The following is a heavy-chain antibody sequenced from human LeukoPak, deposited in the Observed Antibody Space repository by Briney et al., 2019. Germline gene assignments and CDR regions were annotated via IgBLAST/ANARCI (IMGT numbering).Heavy chain of an antibody. CDR3: AKTSQYSSSWYEGFETGYFDY. J-gene: IGHJ4*02. CDR2: ISYDGSNK. Sequence: PGGSLRLSCAASGFTFDDYAMHWVRQAPGKGLEWVAVISYDGSNKYYADSVKGRFTISRDNSKNTLYLQMNSLRAEDTAVYYCAKTSQYSSSWYEGFETGYFDYWGQGTLVTVSS. V-gene: IGHV3-30*18. D-gene: IGHD6-13*01. CDR1: GFTFDDYA.